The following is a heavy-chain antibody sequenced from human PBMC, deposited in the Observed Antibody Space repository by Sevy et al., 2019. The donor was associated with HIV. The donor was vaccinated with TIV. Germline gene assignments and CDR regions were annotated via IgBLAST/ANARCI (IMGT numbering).Heavy chain of an antibody. CDR1: GFTFSSYG. Sequence: GGSLRLSCAASGFTFSSYGMHWVRQAPGKGLEWVSAISGSGGSTYYADSVKGRFTISRDNSKNTLHLQMNSLRAEDTAVYYCAKDRPRYSEGPGYFDYWGQGTLVTVSS. CDR3: AKDRPRYSEGPGYFDY. J-gene: IGHJ4*02. CDR2: ISGSGGST. D-gene: IGHD5-18*01. V-gene: IGHV3-23*01.